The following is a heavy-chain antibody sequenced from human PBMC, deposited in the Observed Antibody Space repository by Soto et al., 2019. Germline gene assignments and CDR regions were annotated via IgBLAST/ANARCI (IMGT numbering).Heavy chain of an antibody. Sequence: GASVKVSCKASGYSFTGNSMHWVRQAPGKGLEWVSAISGSGGSTYYADSVKGRFTISRDNSKNTLYLQMNSLRAEDTAVYYCAKDPGTAMVLNHYYYGMDVWGQGTTVTVSS. J-gene: IGHJ6*02. V-gene: IGHV3-23*01. CDR1: GYSFTGNS. D-gene: IGHD5-18*01. CDR2: ISGSGGST. CDR3: AKDPGTAMVLNHYYYGMDV.